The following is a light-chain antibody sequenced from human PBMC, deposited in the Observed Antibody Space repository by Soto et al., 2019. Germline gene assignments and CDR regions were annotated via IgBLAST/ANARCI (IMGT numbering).Light chain of an antibody. CDR3: QQYHTDWT. J-gene: IGKJ1*01. V-gene: IGKV1-5*01. CDR2: AAS. Sequence: DIQMTQSPSTLSASVVDTVTITCRASESIDNWLAWYQHKPGKAPKLLIFAASTLVRGVPSRFSGRGSGTEFTLTISSLQADDYATFYCQQYHTDWTFGQGTKVDIK. CDR1: ESIDNW.